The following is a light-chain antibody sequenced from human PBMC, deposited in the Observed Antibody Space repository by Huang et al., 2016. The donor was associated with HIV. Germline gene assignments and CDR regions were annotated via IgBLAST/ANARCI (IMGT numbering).Light chain of an antibody. J-gene: IGKJ4*01. CDR1: QNVRNN. V-gene: IGKV3D-15*01. Sequence: EIMMTKSPATLSVSPGGRATLSCRASQNVRNNLAWYQQKTGQAPRLLIYETSTRASGIPARFSGSWSATDFTLTISGLQSEDFAIYYCQQYDKWPPGLTFGGGTKVEI. CDR3: QQYDKWPPGLT. CDR2: ETS.